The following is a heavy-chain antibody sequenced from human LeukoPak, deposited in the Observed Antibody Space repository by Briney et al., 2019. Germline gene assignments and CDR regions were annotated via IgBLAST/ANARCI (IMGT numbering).Heavy chain of an antibody. CDR3: ARVTYYYDSSGYYYPTFFDY. D-gene: IGHD3-22*01. J-gene: IGHJ4*02. Sequence: SETLSLTCTVSGGSISSSSYYWGWTRQPPGKGLEWIGSIYYSGSTYYNPSLKSRVTISVDTSKNQFSLKLSSVTAADTAVYYCARVTYYYDSSGYYYPTFFDYWGQGTLVTVSS. CDR1: GGSISSSSYY. V-gene: IGHV4-39*01. CDR2: IYYSGST.